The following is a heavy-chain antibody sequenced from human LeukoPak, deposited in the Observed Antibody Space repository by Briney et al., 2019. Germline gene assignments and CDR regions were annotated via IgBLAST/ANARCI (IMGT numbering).Heavy chain of an antibody. CDR1: GFTFSSHA. CDR2: ISGSGGST. J-gene: IGHJ4*02. Sequence: GGSLRLSCAASGFTFSSHAMNWVRQAPGKELEWVSGISGSGGSTYYADSVKGRFTISRDSSQNTLYLQMNSLRAEDTAIYYCAKGDGSSWYFLFDYWGQGTLVTVSS. D-gene: IGHD6-13*01. V-gene: IGHV3-23*01. CDR3: AKGDGSSWYFLFDY.